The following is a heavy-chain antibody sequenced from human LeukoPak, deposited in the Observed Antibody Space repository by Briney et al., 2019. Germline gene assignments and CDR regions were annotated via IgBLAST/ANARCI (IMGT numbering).Heavy chain of an antibody. CDR1: GVSISSYY. CDR2: IYYSGST. Sequence: SETLSLTCTVSGVSISSYYWSWIRQPPGKGLEWIGYIYYSGSTNYNPSLKSRVTMSGDTSKNQFSLKLSSVTAADTAVYYCARKGGSYYGAFDYWGQGTLVTVSS. D-gene: IGHD1-26*01. CDR3: ARKGGSYYGAFDY. V-gene: IGHV4-59*12. J-gene: IGHJ4*02.